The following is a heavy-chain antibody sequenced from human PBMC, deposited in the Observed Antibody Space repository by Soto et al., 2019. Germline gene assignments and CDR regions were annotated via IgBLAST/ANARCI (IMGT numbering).Heavy chain of an antibody. CDR1: GSTFSSYA. Sequence: PGGSLTPSCAASGSTFSSYAISWDRPAPGKGLEWVSAISGSGGSTYYADSVKGRFTISRDNSKNTLYLQMNSLRAEDTAVYYCAKVRRWELPDYYYYYGMDVWGQGTTVTVSS. J-gene: IGHJ6*02. CDR2: ISGSGGST. V-gene: IGHV3-23*01. D-gene: IGHD1-26*01. CDR3: AKVRRWELPDYYYYYGMDV.